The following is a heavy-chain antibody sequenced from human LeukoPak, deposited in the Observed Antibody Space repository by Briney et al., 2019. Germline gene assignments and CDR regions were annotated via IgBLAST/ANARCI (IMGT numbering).Heavy chain of an antibody. CDR1: GFTFSSYG. CDR2: ISYDGSNK. J-gene: IGHJ4*02. CDR3: AKCPNIVLMVYAPN. D-gene: IGHD2-8*01. Sequence: GGSLRLSCAASGFTFSSYGMHWVRQAPGKGLEWVAVISYDGSNKYYADSVKGRFTISRDNSKNTLYLQMNSLRAEDTAVYYCAKCPNIVLMVYAPNWRQGTLVTVSS. V-gene: IGHV3-30*18.